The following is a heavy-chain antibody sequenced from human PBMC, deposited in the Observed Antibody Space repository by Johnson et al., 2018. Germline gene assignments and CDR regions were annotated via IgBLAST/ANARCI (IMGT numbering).Heavy chain of an antibody. CDR3: AKDPYISGEYYYMDG. CDR1: GFTFSSYS. J-gene: IGHJ6*03. D-gene: IGHD3-10*01. CDR2: INGSGGTA. V-gene: IGHV3-23*04. Sequence: VQLVQSGGGLVQPGGSLRLSCAASGFTFSSYSMSWVRQAPGKGLAWVSDINGSGGTAHYADSVKGRFTISRDNSKNTRYLQMNSLRVEDTAVYYCAKDPYISGEYYYMDGWGKGTTVTVSS.